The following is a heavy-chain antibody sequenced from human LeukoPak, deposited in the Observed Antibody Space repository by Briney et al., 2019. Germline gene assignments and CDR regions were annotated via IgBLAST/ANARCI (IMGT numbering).Heavy chain of an antibody. Sequence: GGSLRLSCAASGFTFDDYAMHWVRHAPGKGLEWVSGISWNSGSIGYADSVKGRFTISRDNAKNSLYLQMNSLRAEDTALYYCAKDTTPTIFGVVGMDVWGQGTTVTVSS. V-gene: IGHV3-9*01. CDR2: ISWNSGSI. J-gene: IGHJ6*02. D-gene: IGHD3-3*01. CDR1: GFTFDDYA. CDR3: AKDTTPTIFGVVGMDV.